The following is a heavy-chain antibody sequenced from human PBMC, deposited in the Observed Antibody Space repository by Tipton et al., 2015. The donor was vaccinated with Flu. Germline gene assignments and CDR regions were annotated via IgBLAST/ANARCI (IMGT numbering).Heavy chain of an antibody. CDR2: IYFTGKT. V-gene: IGHV4-31*11. J-gene: IGHJ5*02. CDR1: GVSISSGGYY. CDR3: ARDFHPTSNWFDP. Sequence: GLVKPSQTLSLTCAVSGVSISSGGYYWSWIRQHPGKGLEWIGYIYFTGKTYYNSSLQSRVSISVDTSKNQFSLRLNPVTAADSAVYYCARDFHPTSNWFDPWGQGTLVTVSS.